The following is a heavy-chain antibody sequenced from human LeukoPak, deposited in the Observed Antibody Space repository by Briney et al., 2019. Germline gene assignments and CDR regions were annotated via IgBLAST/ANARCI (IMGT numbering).Heavy chain of an antibody. CDR3: AGGPLGYFDY. CDR1: GFTFSSYG. CDR2: VRYDGSNK. Sequence: PGGSLRLSCAASGFTFSSYGMHWVRQAPGKGLEWVAFVRYDGSNKYYADSVKGRFTISRDNSKNTLYLQMNSLRAEDTAVYYCAGGPLGYFDYWGQGTLVTVSS. V-gene: IGHV3-30*02. J-gene: IGHJ4*02. D-gene: IGHD3-16*01.